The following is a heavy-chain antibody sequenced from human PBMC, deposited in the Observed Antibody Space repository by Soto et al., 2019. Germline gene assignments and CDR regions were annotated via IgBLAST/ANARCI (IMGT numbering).Heavy chain of an antibody. V-gene: IGHV3-30*03. CDR2: ISNDGSNK. J-gene: IGHJ4*02. CDR3: VRDKWSYSYGWHHRRFDY. D-gene: IGHD6-19*01. Sequence: PGGSLRLSCAASGFTFSSHGMHWVRQAPGKGLEWVAVISNDGSNKYYADSVKGRFTISRDNSKNTLYLQMNSLRAEDTAVYYCVRDKWSYSYGWHHRRFDYWGQGTPVTVSS. CDR1: GFTFSSHG.